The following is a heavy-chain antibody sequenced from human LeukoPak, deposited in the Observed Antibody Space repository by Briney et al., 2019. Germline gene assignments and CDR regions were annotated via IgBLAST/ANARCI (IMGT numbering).Heavy chain of an antibody. CDR3: ARDLDYRIYP. Sequence: GGSLRLSCTASGFSFIGSHMAWVRQVPGEGPEWVSTLFGGDSTIYRDSVKGRFTTSRDTSKNTLYLQMNNLRAEDTAVYYCARDLDYRIYPWGQGALVTVSS. CDR1: GFSFIGSH. D-gene: IGHD4-11*01. V-gene: IGHV3-53*01. CDR2: LFGGDST. J-gene: IGHJ5*02.